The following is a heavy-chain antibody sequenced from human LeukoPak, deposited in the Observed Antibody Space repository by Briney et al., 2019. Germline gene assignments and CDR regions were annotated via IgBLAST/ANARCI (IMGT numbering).Heavy chain of an antibody. CDR1: GFIFNDFW. V-gene: IGHV3-21*01. J-gene: IGHJ3*01. CDR2: IGGTSSSL. D-gene: IGHD4-17*01. Sequence: GGSLRLSCTASGFIFNDFWMSWVRQAPGKGLEWVSSIGGTSSSLYYAESVKGRFTISRDNARNSLYLQMNSLRAEDTAVYYCAKEAGQDYGALDAFDVWGQGTMVTVSS. CDR3: AKEAGQDYGALDAFDV.